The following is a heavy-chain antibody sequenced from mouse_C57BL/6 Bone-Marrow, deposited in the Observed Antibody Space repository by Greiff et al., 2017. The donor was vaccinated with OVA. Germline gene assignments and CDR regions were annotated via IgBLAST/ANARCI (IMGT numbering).Heavy chain of an antibody. CDR3: ARDLYDGYYGDY. V-gene: IGHV5-16*01. D-gene: IGHD2-3*01. CDR1: GFTFSDYY. Sequence: EVKLMESEGGLVQPGSSMKLSCTASGFTFSDYYMAWVRQVPEKGLEWVANINYDGSSTYYLDSLKSRFIISRDNAKNILYLQMSSLKSEDTATYYCARDLYDGYYGDYWGQGTTLTVSS. J-gene: IGHJ2*01. CDR2: INYDGSST.